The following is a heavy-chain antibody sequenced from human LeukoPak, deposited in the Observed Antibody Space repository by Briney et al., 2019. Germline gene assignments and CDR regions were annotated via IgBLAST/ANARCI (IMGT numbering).Heavy chain of an antibody. CDR3: QKTAYDILTGYYLGWFDP. CDR1: GYTFTSYY. D-gene: IGHD3-9*01. J-gene: IGHJ5*02. V-gene: IGHV1-46*01. Sequence: ASVKISCKASGYTFTSYYMHRVRQAPGQRPELIGIINPRGGSTSYAQKFQGRVTMTRDTSTSTVYMELSSLRSEDTVFFFKQKTAYDILTGYYLGWFDPWGQGTLVTVSS. CDR2: INPRGGST.